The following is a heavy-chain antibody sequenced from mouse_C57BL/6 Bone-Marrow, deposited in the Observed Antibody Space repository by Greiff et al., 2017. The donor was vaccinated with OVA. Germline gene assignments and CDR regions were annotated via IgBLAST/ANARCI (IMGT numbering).Heavy chain of an antibody. Sequence: VQLQQSGPELVKPGASVKISCKASGYSFTGYYMNWVKQSPEKSLEWIGEINPSTGGTTYNQKFKAKATLTVDKSSSTAYMQLSSLTSEDSAVYYCAGSYDYWGQGTTLTVSS. V-gene: IGHV1-42*01. CDR2: INPSTGGT. J-gene: IGHJ2*01. D-gene: IGHD1-1*02. CDR3: AGSYDY. CDR1: GYSFTGYY.